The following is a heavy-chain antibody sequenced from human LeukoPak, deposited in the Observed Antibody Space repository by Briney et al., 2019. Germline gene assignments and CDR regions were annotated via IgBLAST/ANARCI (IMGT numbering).Heavy chain of an antibody. Sequence: GGSLRLSCAASGFTFSNYAIHWVRQAPGKGLEWVAVISYDGSNKYYADSVKGRFTISRDKSKNTLYLQMNSLRTEDTAVYYRARRSRDGWYCDYWGQGTLVTVSS. CDR3: ARRSRDGWYCDY. CDR2: ISYDGSNK. V-gene: IGHV3-30*04. J-gene: IGHJ4*02. D-gene: IGHD5-24*01. CDR1: GFTFSNYA.